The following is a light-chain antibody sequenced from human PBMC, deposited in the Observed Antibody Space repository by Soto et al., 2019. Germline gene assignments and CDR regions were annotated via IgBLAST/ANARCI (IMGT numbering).Light chain of an antibody. CDR2: AAF. CDR1: QSISSY. J-gene: IGKJ4*01. V-gene: IGKV1-39*01. Sequence: DIQVTQSPSSLSASVGDRLTITCRASQSISSYLNWYQQKPGEAPKLLIYAAFSLNSGVPSRFSGSGAGTAFTLTIRSLQPEDFATYYCQQTFRPPRTFGGGTKVVIK. CDR3: QQTFRPPRT.